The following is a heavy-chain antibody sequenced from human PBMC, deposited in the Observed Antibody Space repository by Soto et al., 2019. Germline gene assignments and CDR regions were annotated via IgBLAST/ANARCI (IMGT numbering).Heavy chain of an antibody. CDR1: EFTFDDYA. Sequence: GGSLRLSCAASEFTFDDYAMHWVRQAPGKGLEWVSGISWNSGSIGYADSVKGRFTISRDNAKNYLYLQMNSLRAEDTALYYCAKGIAALDYYRMYVWGQGTTVSVAS. V-gene: IGHV3-9*01. J-gene: IGHJ6*02. D-gene: IGHD6-6*01. CDR3: AKGIAALDYYRMYV. CDR2: ISWNSGSI.